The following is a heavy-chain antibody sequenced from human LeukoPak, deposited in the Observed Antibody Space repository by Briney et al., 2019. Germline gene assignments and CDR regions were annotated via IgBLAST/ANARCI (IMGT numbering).Heavy chain of an antibody. CDR2: IFTSGST. V-gene: IGHV4-61*02. Sequence: PSETLSLTCTVSGGSISSGSYDWGWIRQPAGKGLEWIGRIFTSGSTKYNPSLKSRVTISVDTSKNQFSLKLSSVTAADTAVYYCAREGKITMVRGVIRYYYMDVWGKGTTVTISS. CDR1: GGSISSGSYD. CDR3: AREGKITMVRGVIRYYYMDV. D-gene: IGHD3-10*01. J-gene: IGHJ6*03.